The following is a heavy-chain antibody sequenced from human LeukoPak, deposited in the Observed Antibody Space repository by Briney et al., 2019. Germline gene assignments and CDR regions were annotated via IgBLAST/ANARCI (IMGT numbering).Heavy chain of an antibody. CDR1: GYSFNDYY. D-gene: IGHD3-9*01. V-gene: IGHV1-2*02. Sequence: ASAKVSCKTSGYSFNDYYLHWVRQAPGQGLEWMGWINPNSGRTHYAPKFQGRVTLTTDTSITTAYMELSSLISGDTALYYCARDSSDILTGYYHFWGQGTLVTASS. CDR2: INPNSGRT. J-gene: IGHJ4*02. CDR3: ARDSSDILTGYYHF.